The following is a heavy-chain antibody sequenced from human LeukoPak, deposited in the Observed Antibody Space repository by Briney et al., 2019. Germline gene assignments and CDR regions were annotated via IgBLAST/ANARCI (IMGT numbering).Heavy chain of an antibody. CDR2: IQYDGSEK. D-gene: IGHD3-9*01. Sequence: GGSLRLSCAASGFIFSSHAMHWVRQAPGKGLEWVAVIQYDGSEKRYADSVKGRFTVSRDNSKNTLYLQMDSLTAEDTAVYHCAKDLTGAYCSDYWGQGTLVTVSS. V-gene: IGHV3-30-3*01. CDR3: AKDLTGAYCSDY. J-gene: IGHJ4*02. CDR1: GFIFSSHA.